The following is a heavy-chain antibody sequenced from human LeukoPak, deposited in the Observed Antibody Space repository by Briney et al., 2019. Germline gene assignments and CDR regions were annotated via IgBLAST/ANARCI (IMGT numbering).Heavy chain of an antibody. CDR1: GYTFTSYY. D-gene: IGHD3-10*01. V-gene: IGHV1-46*01. J-gene: IGHJ5*02. CDR2: INPSGGST. CDR3: ARGGTAKSYDSGSYYIGWFDP. Sequence: GASVKVSCKASGYTFTSYYMHWVRQAPGQGLEWMGIINPSGGSTSYAQKFQGRVTITADESTSTAYMELSSLRSEDTAVYYCARGGTAKSYDSGSYYIGWFDPWGQGTLVTVSS.